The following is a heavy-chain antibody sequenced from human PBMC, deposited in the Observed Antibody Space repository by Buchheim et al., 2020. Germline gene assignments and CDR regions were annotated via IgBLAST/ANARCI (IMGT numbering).Heavy chain of an antibody. CDR2: ISASGGSI. V-gene: IGHV3-23*01. J-gene: IGHJ4*02. CDR3: AKGQQWLVGYYFDY. CDR1: GFTLSNYA. Sequence: EVQLLESGGGLVQPGGSLRLSCAASGFTLSNYAMSWVRQAPGKGLEWVSVISASGGSIYYVDSVKGRFTISRDSSKNTLYLQKNSLRAEDTAVYYCAKGQQWLVGYYFDYWGQGTL. D-gene: IGHD6-19*01.